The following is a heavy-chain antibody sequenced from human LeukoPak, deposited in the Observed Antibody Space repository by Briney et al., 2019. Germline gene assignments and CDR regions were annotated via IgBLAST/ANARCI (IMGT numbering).Heavy chain of an antibody. D-gene: IGHD4-17*01. CDR3: ARDLHYGLGY. Sequence: GGSLRLSCAASGFTFRNYAMHWVRQTPGKGLEWVTVISHDESNEYYADSVKGRFTISRDNSKNTLYLQMNSLRAEDTAVYYCARDLHYGLGYWGQGTLVTVSS. V-gene: IGHV3-30-3*01. J-gene: IGHJ4*02. CDR1: GFTFRNYA. CDR2: ISHDESNE.